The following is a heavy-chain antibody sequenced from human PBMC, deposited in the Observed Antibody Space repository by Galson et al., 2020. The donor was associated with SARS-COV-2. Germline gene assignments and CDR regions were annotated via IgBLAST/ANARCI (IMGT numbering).Heavy chain of an antibody. J-gene: IGHJ4*02. V-gene: IGHV4-4*02. CDR3: ARPYCSGGSCLLFDY. Sequence: PGKGLEWIGEIYHSGSTNYNPSLKSRVTISVDKSKNQFSLKLSSVTAADTAVYYCARPYCSGGSCLLFDYWGQGTLVTVSS. CDR2: IYHSGST. D-gene: IGHD2-15*01.